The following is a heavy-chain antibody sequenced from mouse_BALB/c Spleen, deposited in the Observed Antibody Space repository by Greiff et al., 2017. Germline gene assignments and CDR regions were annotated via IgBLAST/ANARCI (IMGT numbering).Heavy chain of an antibody. CDR1: GYTFTSYY. CDR3: TRSTARPTAWFAY. CDR2: INPSNGGT. V-gene: IGHV1S81*02. D-gene: IGHD3-2*01. Sequence: QVQLQQPGAELVKPGASVKLSCKASGYTFTSYYMYWVKQRPGQGLEWIGGINPSNGGTNFNEKFKSKATLTVDKSSSTAYMQLSSLTSEDSAVYYCTRSTARPTAWFAYWGQGTLVTVSA. J-gene: IGHJ3*01.